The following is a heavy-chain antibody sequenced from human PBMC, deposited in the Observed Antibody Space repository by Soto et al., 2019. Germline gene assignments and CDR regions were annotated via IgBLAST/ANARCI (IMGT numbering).Heavy chain of an antibody. J-gene: IGHJ6*02. CDR3: ARQQLWSDYYGMDV. Sequence: VGSLRLSCAASGFTVSSNYMSWVRQAPGKGLEWVSVIYSGGSTYYADSVKGRFTISRDNSKNTLYLQMNSLRAEDTAVYYCARQQLWSDYYGMDVWGQGTTVTVSS. D-gene: IGHD5-18*01. CDR1: GFTVSSNY. V-gene: IGHV3-53*01. CDR2: IYSGGST.